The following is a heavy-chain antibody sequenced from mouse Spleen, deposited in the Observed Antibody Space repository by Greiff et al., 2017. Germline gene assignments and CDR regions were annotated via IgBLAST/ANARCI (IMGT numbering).Heavy chain of an antibody. V-gene: IGHV5-9-2*01. CDR3: ARRGGTRDFDY. D-gene: IGHD3-3*01. J-gene: IGHJ2*01. Sequence: EVKLVESGGGLVKPGGSLKLSCAASGFTFSSYGMSWVRQTPEKRLEWVATISGGGSYTYYPDSVKGRFTISRDNAKNNLYLQMSSLRSEDTALYYCARRGGTRDFDYWGQGTTLTVSS. CDR1: GFTFSSYG. CDR2: ISGGGSYT.